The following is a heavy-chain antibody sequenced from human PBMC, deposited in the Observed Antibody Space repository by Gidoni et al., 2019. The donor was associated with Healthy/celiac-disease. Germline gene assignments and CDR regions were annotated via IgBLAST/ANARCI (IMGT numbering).Heavy chain of an antibody. CDR2: IKQDGSEK. CDR3: ARDSPYDISGYYFDY. Sequence: EVQLVASGGGLVQPGGSLRLSCAASGFTYWRYGMSWVRQAPGKGMEWVDDIKQDGSEKDYVDSVKGRLTISIDNAKNSLYLQMNSLRAEDTAVYYCARDSPYDISGYYFDYWGQGTLVTVSS. J-gene: IGHJ4*02. V-gene: IGHV3-7*03. CDR1: GFTYWRYG. D-gene: IGHD3-22*01.